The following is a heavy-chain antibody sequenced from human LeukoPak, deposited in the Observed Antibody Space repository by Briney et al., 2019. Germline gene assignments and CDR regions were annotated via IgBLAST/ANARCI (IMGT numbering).Heavy chain of an antibody. CDR3: AKDYYDSSGYYYVFAGYYYYYYYMDV. J-gene: IGHJ6*03. CDR2: ISYDGSNK. D-gene: IGHD3-22*01. CDR1: GFTFSSHA. Sequence: RGSLTLSCAASGFTFSSHAMHWVRQAPGKGLEWVAVISYDGSNKYYADSVKGRFTISRDNAKNSPYLQMNSLRAEDTAVYYCAKDYYDSSGYYYVFAGYYYYYYYMDVWGKGTTVTISS. V-gene: IGHV3-30*04.